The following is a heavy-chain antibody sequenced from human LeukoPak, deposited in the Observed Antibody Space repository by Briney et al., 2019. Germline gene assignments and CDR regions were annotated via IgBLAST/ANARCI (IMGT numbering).Heavy chain of an antibody. V-gene: IGHV3-30-3*01. CDR1: GFTFSSYA. D-gene: IGHD5-12*01. CDR3: ARDREYSGYDCALDH. Sequence: GRSLRLSCAASGFTFSSYAMHWVRQAPGKGLEWVAVISYDGSNKYYADSVKGRFTISRDNSKNTLYLQMNSLRAEDTAVYYCARDREYSGYDCALDHWGQGTLVTVSS. CDR2: ISYDGSNK. J-gene: IGHJ4*02.